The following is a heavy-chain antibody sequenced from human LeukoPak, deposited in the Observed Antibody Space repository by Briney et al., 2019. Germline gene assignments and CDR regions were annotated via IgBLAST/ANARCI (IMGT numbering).Heavy chain of an antibody. V-gene: IGHV3-73*01. CDR3: TGTYYDFWSGYTQLDY. D-gene: IGHD3-3*01. Sequence: GGSLRLSCAASGFTFSGSAMHGVRQASGKGVEWVGSIRSKANSYARAYAAWVKGRFTISRDDSKNTAYLQMNSLKTEDTAVYCCTGTYYDFWSGYTQLDYWGQGTLVTVSS. J-gene: IGHJ4*02. CDR1: GFTFSGSA. CDR2: IRSKANSYAR.